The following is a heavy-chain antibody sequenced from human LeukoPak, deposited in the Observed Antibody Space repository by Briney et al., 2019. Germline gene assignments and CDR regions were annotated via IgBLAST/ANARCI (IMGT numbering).Heavy chain of an antibody. CDR1: GFDFSNYW. CDR3: TREGSMVRGIAGY. Sequence: GGSLRLSCEASGFDFSNYWMGWVRQAPGKGPEWVANIKKDGSEKYYVDSVKGRFTISRDNGKNSLYLQMDSLRAEDTAVYYCTREGSMVRGIAGYWGQGTLVTVSP. V-gene: IGHV3-7*01. J-gene: IGHJ4*02. CDR2: IKKDGSEK. D-gene: IGHD3-10*01.